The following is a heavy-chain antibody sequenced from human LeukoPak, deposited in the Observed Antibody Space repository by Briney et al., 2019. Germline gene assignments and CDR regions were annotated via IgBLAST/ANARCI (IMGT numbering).Heavy chain of an antibody. Sequence: ASVKVSCKASGGTFSSYAISWVRQAPGQGLEWMGRIIPILGIANYAQKFQGRVTITADESTSTAYMELSSLRSEDTAVYYCARRTHYGSGSYYGEYYFDYWGQGTLVTVSS. CDR2: IIPILGIA. D-gene: IGHD3-10*01. CDR3: ARRTHYGSGSYYGEYYFDY. J-gene: IGHJ4*02. V-gene: IGHV1-69*04. CDR1: GGTFSSYA.